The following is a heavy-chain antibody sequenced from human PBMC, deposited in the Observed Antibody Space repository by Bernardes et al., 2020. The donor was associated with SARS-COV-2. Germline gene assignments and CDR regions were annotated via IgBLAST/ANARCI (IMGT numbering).Heavy chain of an antibody. CDR3: ATEDGEWLES. D-gene: IGHD4-17*01. CDR2: IWHDGSRE. V-gene: IGHV3-33*01. CDR1: GFTFRDYT. J-gene: IGHJ5*01. Sequence: LRLSCAASGFTFRDYTMHWVRQAPGKGLEWVAVIWHDGSREYYVDSVKGRFAISRDNSNNTLYLQMNNLRVEDTALYRCATEDGEWLESWGQGTLVTVSS.